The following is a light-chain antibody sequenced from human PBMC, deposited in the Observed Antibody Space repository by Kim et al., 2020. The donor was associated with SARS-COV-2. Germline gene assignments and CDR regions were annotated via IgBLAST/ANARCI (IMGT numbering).Light chain of an antibody. CDR2: GAS. J-gene: IGKJ2*03. CDR3: QQYNNWPYS. CDR1: RSVSSN. Sequence: SVDPGKRHTHSCRDSRSVSSNVAWYQQKPGQAHRLLIYGASTRDTGIPARLSGRGSGTEFILTISSLQSEDFAIYYCQQYNNWPYSFGQGTKLEI. V-gene: IGKV3D-15*01.